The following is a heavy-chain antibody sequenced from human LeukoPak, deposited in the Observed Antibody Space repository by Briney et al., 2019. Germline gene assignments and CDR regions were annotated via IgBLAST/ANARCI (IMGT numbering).Heavy chain of an antibody. J-gene: IGHJ4*02. CDR2: IYSGGTT. V-gene: IGHV3-53*01. Sequence: PGGPLRLSCAASGFIVSNNYMTWVRHAPGKGLEWVSNIYSGGTTFYAEPVKGRFTISRNNSKNTPYLQMNNVRAEETALYYCVWSPGSLFDYWGQGTLVTVSS. CDR3: VWSPGSLFDY. CDR1: GFIVSNNY. D-gene: IGHD2-21*01.